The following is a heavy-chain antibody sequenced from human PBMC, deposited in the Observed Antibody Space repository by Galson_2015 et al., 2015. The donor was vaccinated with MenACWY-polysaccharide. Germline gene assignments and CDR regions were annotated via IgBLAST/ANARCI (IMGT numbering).Heavy chain of an antibody. CDR3: AKIPGGWLFTFLSSFDY. V-gene: IGHV3-23*01. J-gene: IGHJ4*02. CDR1: GFTFSSYA. D-gene: IGHD3-22*01. CDR2: IGGSGGST. Sequence: SLRLSCAASGFTFSSYAMSWVRQAPGKGLEWVSAIGGSGGSTYYADSVKGRFTISRDNSKNTLYLQMNSLRAEDTAVYYCAKIPGGWLFTFLSSFDYWGQGTPVTVSS.